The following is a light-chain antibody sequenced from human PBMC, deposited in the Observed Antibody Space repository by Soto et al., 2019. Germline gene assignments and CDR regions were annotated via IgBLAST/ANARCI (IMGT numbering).Light chain of an antibody. Sequence: DLVMTQSPDSLAESLAERATINCKSSQSVLYSPNSKNYLAWYQQKPGQPPKLFIYCASTRESGVPDRFISSWSGTDFSLTISSLQDEDVAVYYFQQYSHTPQNFRQGTTGEIK. J-gene: IGKJ1*01. CDR3: QQYSHTPQN. CDR1: QSVLYSPNSKNY. V-gene: IGKV4-1*01. CDR2: CAS.